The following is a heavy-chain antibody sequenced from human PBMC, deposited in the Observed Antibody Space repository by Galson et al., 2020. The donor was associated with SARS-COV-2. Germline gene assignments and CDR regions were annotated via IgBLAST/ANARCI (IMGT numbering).Heavy chain of an antibody. D-gene: IGHD2-2*01. CDR2: ISHTGKRE. Sequence: GGSLRLSCAASGVTFSRYGMHWVRQAPGKGLEWLAVISHTGKREYYADSVKGRFTISRDNAKNTVYLQMNSLSSEDTAIYYCAQESEEEKVPAAIGYWGQGTLVTVSS. CDR3: AQESEEEKVPAAIGY. V-gene: IGHV3-30*18. J-gene: IGHJ4*02. CDR1: GVTFSRYG.